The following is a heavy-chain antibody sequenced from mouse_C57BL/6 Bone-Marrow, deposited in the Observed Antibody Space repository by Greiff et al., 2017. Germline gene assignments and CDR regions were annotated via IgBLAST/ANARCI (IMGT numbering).Heavy chain of an antibody. CDR1: GFSLTSYG. J-gene: IGHJ3*01. CDR3: AREGYYGSSYETY. V-gene: IGHV2-2*01. Sequence: VQLQQSGPGLVQPSQSLSITCTVSGFSLTSYGVHWVRQSPGKGLEWLGVIWSGGSTDYNAAFISRLSISKDNSKSQVFFKMNSLQADDTVIYHCAREGYYGSSYETYWGQGTLVTVSA. CDR2: IWSGGST. D-gene: IGHD1-1*01.